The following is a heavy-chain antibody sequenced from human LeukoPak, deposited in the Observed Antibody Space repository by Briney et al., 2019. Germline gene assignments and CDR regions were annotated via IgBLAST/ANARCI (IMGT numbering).Heavy chain of an antibody. CDR3: ARSIAAAGYADY. V-gene: IGHV1-18*01. J-gene: IGHJ4*02. CDR2: ISGYNGNT. CDR1: GYTFNSNG. Sequence: ASVKVSCKASGYTFNSNGISWVRQAPGQGLEWMGWISGYNGNTKCAQNLQGRVTMTTDTSTSTAYMELGSLRSDDTAVYYCARSIAAAGYADYWGQGTLVTVSS. D-gene: IGHD6-13*01.